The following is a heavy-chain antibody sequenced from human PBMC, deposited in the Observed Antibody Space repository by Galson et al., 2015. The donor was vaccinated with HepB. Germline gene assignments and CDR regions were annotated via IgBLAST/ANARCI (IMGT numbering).Heavy chain of an antibody. J-gene: IGHJ4*02. CDR1: GFSFSTSGVG. CDR3: TYRLGYYDVSD. Sequence: LALVKPTQTLTLTCTFSGFSFSTSGVGVGWIRQPPGKALEWLAVIYWHDEKRYSPSLKSRLTITKDTSKNQVVLTMTNMDPVDTAPYYCTYRLGYYDVSDWGQGTL. D-gene: IGHD3/OR15-3a*01. CDR2: IYWHDEK. V-gene: IGHV2-5*01.